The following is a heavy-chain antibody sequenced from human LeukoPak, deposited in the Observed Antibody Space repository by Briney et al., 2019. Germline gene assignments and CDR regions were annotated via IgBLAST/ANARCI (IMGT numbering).Heavy chain of an antibody. CDR2: IWYDGYNK. D-gene: IGHD5-12*01. Sequence: GGSLRLSCTASGFTFSDYGMHWVRQAPGKGLEWVAIIWYDGYNKYYADSVRGRFTISRDNSKNTVYVQMNNLRAEDTAVYYCVKDRSGYDYFDFWGQGTLVTVSS. J-gene: IGHJ4*02. CDR3: VKDRSGYDYFDF. V-gene: IGHV3-30*02. CDR1: GFTFSDYG.